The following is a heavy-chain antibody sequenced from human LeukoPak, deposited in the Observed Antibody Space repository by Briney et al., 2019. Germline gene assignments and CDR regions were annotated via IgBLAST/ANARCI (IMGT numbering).Heavy chain of an antibody. V-gene: IGHV1-18*01. J-gene: IGHJ4*02. CDR2: ISAYNGNT. D-gene: IGHD1-26*01. CDR3: ARGGYDEWELRRFSFDY. Sequence: ASVKVSCKASGYTFTSYGISWVRQAPGQGLEWMGWISAYNGNTNYAQKLQGRVTMTTGTSTSTAYMELRSLRSDDTAVYYCARGGYDEWELRRFSFDYWGQGTLVTVSS. CDR1: GYTFTSYG.